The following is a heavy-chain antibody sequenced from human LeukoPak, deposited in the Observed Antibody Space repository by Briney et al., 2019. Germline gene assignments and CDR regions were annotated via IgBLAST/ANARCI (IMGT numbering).Heavy chain of an antibody. J-gene: IGHJ4*02. Sequence: GGSLRLSCAASGFTFSSYAMSWVRQAPGEGLEWVSAISGSGGSTYYADSVKGRFTISRDNSKNTLYLQMNSLRAEDTAVYYCAKCESPITMIVVVTGGLFDYWGQGTLVTVSS. CDR2: ISGSGGST. CDR3: AKCESPITMIVVVTGGLFDY. CDR1: GFTFSSYA. D-gene: IGHD3-22*01. V-gene: IGHV3-23*01.